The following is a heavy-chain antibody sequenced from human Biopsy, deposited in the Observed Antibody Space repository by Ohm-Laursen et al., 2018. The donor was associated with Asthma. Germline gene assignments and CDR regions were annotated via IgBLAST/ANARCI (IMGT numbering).Heavy chain of an antibody. CDR3: ASPLGDYYDSSGYYYASLGY. J-gene: IGHJ4*02. CDR2: IIPLIGTP. D-gene: IGHD3-22*01. V-gene: IGHV1-69*13. Sequence: VKISCKPSGFPFTAYYIHWVRQAPGQGLVWMGGIIPLIGTPNYAQKFQGRVTITADASTNTAYVDLSSLRSEDTAVYYCASPLGDYYDSSGYYYASLGYWGLETLVIVSS. CDR1: GFPFTAYY.